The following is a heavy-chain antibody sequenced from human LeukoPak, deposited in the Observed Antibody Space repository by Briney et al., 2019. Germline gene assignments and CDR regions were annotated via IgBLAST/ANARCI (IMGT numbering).Heavy chain of an antibody. CDR1: GFTFSSYS. D-gene: IGHD3-3*01. J-gene: IGHJ3*02. CDR2: ITSSSTI. V-gene: IGHV3-69-1*01. Sequence: GGSLRLSCAASGFTFSSYSMNWVRQAPGKGLEWVSSITSSSTIYYAESVKGRFTISRDNAKNSLYLQVNSLRDEDTAVYFCARAHTIFWEFDAFDIWGRGTMVTVSS. CDR3: ARAHTIFWEFDAFDI.